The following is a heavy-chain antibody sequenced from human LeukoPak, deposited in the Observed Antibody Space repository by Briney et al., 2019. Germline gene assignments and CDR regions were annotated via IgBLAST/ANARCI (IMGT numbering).Heavy chain of an antibody. D-gene: IGHD3-10*01. CDR1: GFTFSSYA. J-gene: IGHJ3*02. CDR2: ISYDGGNK. V-gene: IGHV3-30-3*01. CDR3: ARVRGGSARGAFDI. Sequence: GGSLRLSCAGSGFTFSSYAVHWVRQAPGKGLEWVAAISYDGGNKYYVDSVQGRFTISRDSSRNTLHLQMNSLRSEDTAVYYCARVRGGSARGAFDIWGQGTLVTVSS.